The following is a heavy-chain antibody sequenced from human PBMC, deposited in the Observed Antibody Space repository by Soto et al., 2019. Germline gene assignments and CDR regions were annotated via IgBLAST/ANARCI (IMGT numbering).Heavy chain of an antibody. CDR2: IIPIFGTA. D-gene: IGHD3-22*01. CDR1: GGTFSSYA. V-gene: IGHV1-69*01. J-gene: IGHJ6*02. Sequence: QVQLVQSGAEVKKPGSSVKVSCKASGGTFSSYAISWVRQAPGQGLEWMGGIIPIFGTANYAQKFQGRVTITADESTSKAYMELSRLRSEDTAVYYCASKYYYDSSGYPSGMDVWGQGTTVTVSS. CDR3: ASKYYYDSSGYPSGMDV.